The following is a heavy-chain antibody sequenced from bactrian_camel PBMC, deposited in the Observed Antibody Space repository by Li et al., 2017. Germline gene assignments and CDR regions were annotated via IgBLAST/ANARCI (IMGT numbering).Heavy chain of an antibody. CDR2: IQDDGAK. CDR3: ARSSGRYCLLKLRDFII. J-gene: IGHJ4*01. V-gene: IGHV3S56*01. Sequence: HVQLVESGGGLVQAGGSLSLSSATRGYTRRSGCLAWFRQVPGKEREMVAQIQDDGAKHYDSTAEGRFTISQDNARETVYLQMNSLKPEDSAMYYCARSSGRYCLLKLRDFIIWGQGTQVTGS. D-gene: IGHD3*01. CDR1: GYTRRSGC.